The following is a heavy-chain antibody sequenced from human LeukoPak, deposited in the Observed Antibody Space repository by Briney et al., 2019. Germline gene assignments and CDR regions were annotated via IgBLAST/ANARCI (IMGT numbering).Heavy chain of an antibody. J-gene: IGHJ3*02. CDR2: IWYDGSNK. CDR3: ARSDWFMYAFDI. CDR1: GFTFSSYG. Sequence: GGSLRLSCAASGFTFSSYGMHWVRQAPGKGLEWVAVIWYDGSNKYYADSVKGRFTISRDNFKNTLYLQMNSLRAEDTAVYYCARSDWFMYAFDIWGQGTMVTVSS. V-gene: IGHV3-33*01. D-gene: IGHD3-9*01.